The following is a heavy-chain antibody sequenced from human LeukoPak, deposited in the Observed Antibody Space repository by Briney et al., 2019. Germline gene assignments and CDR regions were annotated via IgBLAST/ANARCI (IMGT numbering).Heavy chain of an antibody. J-gene: IGHJ3*02. V-gene: IGHV3-66*01. Sequence: GGSLRLSCAASGLTVSSNNMNWVRQAPGRGLEWVSLIYSGGNTKYADSVKGRFTISRDNSKNTMYLQMNRLRAEDTAVYYCGRDVAYYYESSGYYSLGFDIWGQGTMVTVSS. CDR3: GRDVAYYYESSGYYSLGFDI. CDR2: IYSGGNT. CDR1: GLTVSSNN. D-gene: IGHD3-22*01.